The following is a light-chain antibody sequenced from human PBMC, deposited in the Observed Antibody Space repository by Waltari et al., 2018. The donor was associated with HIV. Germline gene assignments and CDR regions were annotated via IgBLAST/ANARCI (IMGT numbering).Light chain of an antibody. CDR3: QVWDDDSDHVV. CDR2: YDS. Sequence: SYVLTQPPAVSVAPGKTARITCGGNNIGSKSLHWYQQKSGRAPILVIYYDSGRPSGIPERFSDSNSGNTVTLTISRVGAGDEADYYCQVWDDDSDHVVFGGGTKLTVL. CDR1: NIGSKS. J-gene: IGLJ2*01. V-gene: IGLV3-21*04.